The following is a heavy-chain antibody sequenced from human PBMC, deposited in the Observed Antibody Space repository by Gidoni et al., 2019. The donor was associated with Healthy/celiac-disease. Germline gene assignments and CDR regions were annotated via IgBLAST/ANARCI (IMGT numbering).Heavy chain of an antibody. CDR2: INPSGGST. CDR1: GYTFTSYY. CDR3: ASVKDCTNGVCYYNTLSYGMDV. J-gene: IGHJ6*02. D-gene: IGHD2-8*01. Sequence: QVQLVQSGAEVKKPGASVKVSCKASGYTFTSYYMHWVRQAPGQGLEWMGIINPSGGSTSYAQKFQGRVNMTRDTSTSTVYMELSSLRSEDTAVYYCASVKDCTNGVCYYNTLSYGMDVWGQGTTVTVSS. V-gene: IGHV1-46*03.